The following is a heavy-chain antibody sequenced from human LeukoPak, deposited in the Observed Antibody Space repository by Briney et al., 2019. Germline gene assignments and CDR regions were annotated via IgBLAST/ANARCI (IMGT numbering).Heavy chain of an antibody. CDR2: INHSGST. Sequence: SETLSLTCTVSGGSISGYYWSWIRQPPGKGLEWIGEINHSGSTNYNPSLKSRVTISVDTSKNQFSLKLSSVTAADTAVYYCARHGIAAAGTVYWYFDLWGRGTLVTVSS. V-gene: IGHV4-34*01. CDR3: ARHGIAAAGTVYWYFDL. J-gene: IGHJ2*01. D-gene: IGHD6-13*01. CDR1: GGSISGYY.